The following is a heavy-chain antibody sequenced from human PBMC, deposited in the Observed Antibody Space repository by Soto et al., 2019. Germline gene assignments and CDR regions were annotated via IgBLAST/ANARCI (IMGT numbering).Heavy chain of an antibody. J-gene: IGHJ3*02. CDR1: GFTFSNYA. D-gene: IGHD3-3*01. V-gene: IGHV3-23*01. Sequence: EVLLLESGGGLVQPGGSLRLSCAASGFTFSNYAMSWVRQAPGKGLEWVSGISGSGGSTDYADSVKGRFTISRDNSKNTLYLQMNSLRAEDTAVYYCAKVGTYDFWSGYDSAFDIWGQGTVVTVSS. CDR2: ISGSGGST. CDR3: AKVGTYDFWSGYDSAFDI.